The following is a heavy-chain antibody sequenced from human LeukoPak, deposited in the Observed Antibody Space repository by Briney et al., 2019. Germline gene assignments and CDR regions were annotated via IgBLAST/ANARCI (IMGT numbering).Heavy chain of an antibody. D-gene: IGHD3-22*01. CDR1: GYTFTGYY. V-gene: IGHV1-2*02. CDR2: INPNSGGT. J-gene: IGHJ3*02. CDR3: ARLTMIEVVITEGAFDI. Sequence: ASVKVSCKASGYTFTGYYMHWVRQAPGQGLEWMGWINPNSGGTNYAQRFQGRVTMTRDTSISTAYMELSRLRSDDTAVYYCARLTMIEVVITEGAFDIWGQGTMVTVSS.